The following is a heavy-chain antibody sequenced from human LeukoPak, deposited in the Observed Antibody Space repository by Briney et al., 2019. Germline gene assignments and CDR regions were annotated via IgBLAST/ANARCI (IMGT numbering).Heavy chain of an antibody. CDR3: ARGPGYYDSSGYWL. Sequence: PGGSLRLSCAASGFTFSSYAMHWVRQAPGKGLEWVAVISYDGSNKYYADSVKGRFTISRDNSKNTLYLQMNSLRAEDTAAYYCARGPGYYDSSGYWLWGQGTTVTVSS. V-gene: IGHV3-30-3*01. CDR1: GFTFSSYA. J-gene: IGHJ6*02. CDR2: ISYDGSNK. D-gene: IGHD3-22*01.